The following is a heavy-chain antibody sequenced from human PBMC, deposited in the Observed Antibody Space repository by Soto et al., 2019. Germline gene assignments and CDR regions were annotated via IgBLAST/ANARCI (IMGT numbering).Heavy chain of an antibody. CDR3: ARVGRYYDSGVWGGYFEY. J-gene: IGHJ4*02. V-gene: IGHV4-31*01. Sequence: QVQLQESGPGLVKPSQTLSLTCTVSGASISSGGYYWSWIRQDPGKGLEWLGYLYYSGVTYYNPSLKSLVTISVATSKHQFSLKLNSVTAADTAVYYCARVGRYYDSGVWGGYFEYWGQGTLVTVTS. D-gene: IGHD3-22*01. CDR1: GASISSGGYY. CDR2: LYYSGVT.